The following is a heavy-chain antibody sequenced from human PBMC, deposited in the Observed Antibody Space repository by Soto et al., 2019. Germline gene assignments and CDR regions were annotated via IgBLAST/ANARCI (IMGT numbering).Heavy chain of an antibody. CDR3: ARVKLRAADAFDI. V-gene: IGHV3-21*01. CDR2: ISSSSSYI. Sequence: GGSLRLSCAASGFTFSSYSMNWVRQAPGKGLEWVSSISSSSSYIYYADSVKGRFTISRDNAKNSLYLQMKSLRAEDTAVYYCARVKLRAADAFDIWGQGTMVTVSS. D-gene: IGHD4-17*01. J-gene: IGHJ3*02. CDR1: GFTFSSYS.